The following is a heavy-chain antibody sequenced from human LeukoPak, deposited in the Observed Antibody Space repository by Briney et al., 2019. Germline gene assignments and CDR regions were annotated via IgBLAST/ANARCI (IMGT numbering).Heavy chain of an antibody. V-gene: IGHV1-69*13. CDR3: AREIYGSGSYFDY. CDR2: IIPIFGTA. D-gene: IGHD3-10*01. J-gene: IGHJ4*02. CDR1: GGTFISYA. Sequence: GASVKVSCKASGGTFISYAISWVRQAPGQGLEWMGGIIPIFGTANYAQKFQGRVTITADESTSTAYMELSSLRSEDTAVYYCAREIYGSGSYFDYWGQGTLVTVSS.